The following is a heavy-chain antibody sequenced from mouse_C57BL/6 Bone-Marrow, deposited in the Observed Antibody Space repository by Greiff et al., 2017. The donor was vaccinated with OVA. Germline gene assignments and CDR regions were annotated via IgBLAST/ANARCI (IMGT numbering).Heavy chain of an antibody. D-gene: IGHD1-1*01. CDR3: AHYGSSYWFAY. J-gene: IGHJ3*01. CDR2: IYPGSGNT. V-gene: IGHV1-66*01. CDR1: GYSFTSYY. Sequence: QVQLQQSGPELVKPGASVKISCKASGYSFTSYYIHWVKQRPGQGLEWIGWIYPGSGNTKYNEKFKGKATLTADTSSSTAYMQLSSLTSEASAVYYWAHYGSSYWFAYWGQGTLVTVSA.